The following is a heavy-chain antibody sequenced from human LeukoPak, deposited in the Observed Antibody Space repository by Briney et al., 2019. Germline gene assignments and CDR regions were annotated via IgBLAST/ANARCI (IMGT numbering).Heavy chain of an antibody. Sequence: GASVKVSCKASGGTFSSYAISWVRQAPGQGLEWMGGIIPIFGTANYAQKFQGRVTMTRDTSTSTVYMELSSLRSEDTAVYYCARDHHYDILTGYSPGYFDLWGRGTLVTVSS. CDR2: IIPIFGTA. CDR1: GGTFSSYA. CDR3: ARDHHYDILTGYSPGYFDL. D-gene: IGHD3-9*01. V-gene: IGHV1-69*05. J-gene: IGHJ2*01.